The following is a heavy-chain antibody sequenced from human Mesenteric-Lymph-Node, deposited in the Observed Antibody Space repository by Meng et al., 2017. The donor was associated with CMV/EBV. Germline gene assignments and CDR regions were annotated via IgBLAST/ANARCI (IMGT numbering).Heavy chain of an antibody. CDR3: ARDPGYGDYYFDY. D-gene: IGHD4-17*01. Sequence: CTASGYHFTDYYIHWVRQAPGQGLEWMGWINPTSGGTVYAQKFQDRVTMTRATSISTAYMDLSRLRSDDTAVYYCARDPGYGDYYFDYWGQGTLVTVSS. J-gene: IGHJ4*02. CDR1: GYHFTDYY. CDR2: INPTSGGT. V-gene: IGHV1-2*02.